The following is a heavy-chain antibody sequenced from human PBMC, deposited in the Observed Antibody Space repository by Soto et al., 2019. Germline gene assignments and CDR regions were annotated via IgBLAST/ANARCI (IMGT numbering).Heavy chain of an antibody. D-gene: IGHD3-10*01. Sequence: QVQLVQSGGGVVQPGGSLRLYCGASGFTFGDYAIHWLRKAPGKGLEWVAVIFPDGANKYNKPSVEGRITISRDNSKNALFLQINSLRVEDTAVYYCARDTIPKSGTLYYFDVWGQVTLVTVSS. V-gene: IGHV3-30*04. CDR3: ARDTIPKSGTLYYFDV. CDR2: IFPDGANK. CDR1: GFTFGDYA. J-gene: IGHJ4*02.